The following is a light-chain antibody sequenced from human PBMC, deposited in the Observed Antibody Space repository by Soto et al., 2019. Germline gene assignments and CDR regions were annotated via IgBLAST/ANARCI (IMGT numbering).Light chain of an antibody. CDR3: QNYNLS. J-gene: IGKJ3*01. CDR1: QSISSNF. Sequence: VLTQSKDTLSLSVGERASLSCRASQSISSNFLAWYQQKPGQAPRLLIYSASTRATGVPDRFSGSGSGTHFTLTITRLEPEDFAIYICQNYNLSFGPGTKVDI. CDR2: SAS. V-gene: IGKV3-20*01.